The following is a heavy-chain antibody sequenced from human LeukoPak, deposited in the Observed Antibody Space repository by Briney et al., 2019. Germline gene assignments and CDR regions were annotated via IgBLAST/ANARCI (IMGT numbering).Heavy chain of an antibody. Sequence: PSDTLSLTCAVNGGSFSAYYWTVIRQPPGKGLEWIGEISHTGDTNYNPSLKGRVTISLDPSNNQFSLMLSFVPAAHTAVYFCARLGATKSPHYYYNLDVWGQGTTVTVSS. CDR2: ISHTGDT. CDR3: ARLGATKSPHYYYNLDV. D-gene: IGHD1-26*01. J-gene: IGHJ6*02. V-gene: IGHV4-34*01. CDR1: GGSFSAYY.